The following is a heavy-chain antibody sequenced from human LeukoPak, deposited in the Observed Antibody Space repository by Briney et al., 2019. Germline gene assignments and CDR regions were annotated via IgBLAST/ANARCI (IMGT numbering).Heavy chain of an antibody. CDR2: IYYSGST. Sequence: PSETLSLTCTVSGGSISSYYWSWIRQPPGKGREWIGYIYYSGSTNYNPSLKSRVTISVDTSKNQFSLKLSSVTAADTAVYYCARHMGLGYSYGYPYFDYWGQGTLVTVSS. J-gene: IGHJ4*02. CDR1: GGSISSYY. D-gene: IGHD5-18*01. CDR3: ARHMGLGYSYGYPYFDY. V-gene: IGHV4-59*08.